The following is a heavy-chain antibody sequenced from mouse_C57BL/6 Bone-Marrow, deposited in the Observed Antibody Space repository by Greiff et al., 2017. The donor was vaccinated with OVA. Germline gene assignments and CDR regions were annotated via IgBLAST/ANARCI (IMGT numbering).Heavy chain of an antibody. Sequence: EVKLMESGGDLVKPGGSLKLSCAASGFTFSSYGMSWVRQTPDKRLEWVATISSGGSYTYYPDSVKGRFTISRDNAKNTLYLQMSRLKSEDTAMYYCARRATGTCFAYWGQGSLVTVSA. D-gene: IGHD4-1*01. CDR2: ISSGGSYT. J-gene: IGHJ3*01. V-gene: IGHV5-6*02. CDR1: GFTFSSYG. CDR3: ARRATGTCFAY.